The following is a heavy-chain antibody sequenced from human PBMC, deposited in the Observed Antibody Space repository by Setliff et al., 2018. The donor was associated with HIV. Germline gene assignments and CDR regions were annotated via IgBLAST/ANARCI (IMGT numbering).Heavy chain of an antibody. J-gene: IGHJ4*02. Sequence: LRLSCAVSGSTLSDYYMDWVRQAPGKGLEWVGRTRNKANGYITEYGASVQGRFTISRDNSKDSLSLQMNNLKAEDTAVYYCVRAAAGLDIWSQGIRVTVSS. CDR1: GSTLSDYY. V-gene: IGHV3-72*01. CDR2: TRNKANGYIT. CDR3: VRAAAGLDI.